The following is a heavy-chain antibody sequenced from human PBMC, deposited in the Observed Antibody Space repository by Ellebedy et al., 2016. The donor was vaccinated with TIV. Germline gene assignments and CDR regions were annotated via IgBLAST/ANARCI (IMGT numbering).Heavy chain of an antibody. CDR1: GYTFTSYG. J-gene: IGHJ4*02. V-gene: IGHV1-18*04. D-gene: IGHD4-17*01. CDR2: ISAYNGNT. CDR3: ARAKMCGDQSLFAY. Sequence: ASVKVSCKASGYTFTSYGISWVRQAPGQGLEWMGWISAYNGNTNYAQKLQGRVTMTTDTSTSTAYMELRSLRSDDTAVYYCARAKMCGDQSLFAYWGQGTLVTVSS.